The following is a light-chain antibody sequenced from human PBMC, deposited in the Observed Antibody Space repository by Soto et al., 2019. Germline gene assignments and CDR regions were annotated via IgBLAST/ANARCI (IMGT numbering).Light chain of an antibody. J-gene: IGLJ1*01. CDR3: CSYAGTYTVYV. CDR2: EVS. Sequence: QSALTQPPSASGSPGQSVTISCTGTSSDVGKYDYVSWFQHHPGKAPKLIIYEVSKRPSGVPDRFSGSKSGSTASLTVSGLQTEDEADYYCCSYAGTYTVYVFGTGTKLTVL. CDR1: SSDVGKYDY. V-gene: IGLV2-8*01.